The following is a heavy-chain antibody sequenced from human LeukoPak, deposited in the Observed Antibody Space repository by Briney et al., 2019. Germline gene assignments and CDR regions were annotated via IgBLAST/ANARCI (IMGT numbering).Heavy chain of an antibody. Sequence: SETLSLTCAVYGGSFSGYYWSWIRQPPGKGLEWIGEINHSGSTNYNPSLKSRVTISVDTSKNQFSLKLSSVTAADTAVYYCARDGGGNGFDPWGQGTLVTVSS. V-gene: IGHV4-34*01. D-gene: IGHD5-24*01. CDR3: ARDGGGNGFDP. J-gene: IGHJ5*02. CDR1: GGSFSGYY. CDR2: INHSGST.